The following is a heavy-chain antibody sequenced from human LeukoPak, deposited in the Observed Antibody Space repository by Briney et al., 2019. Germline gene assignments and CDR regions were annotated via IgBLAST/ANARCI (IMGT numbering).Heavy chain of an antibody. Sequence: GGSLRLSCAASGFTVSTNYMSWVRQAPGKGLEWVSVIYTGGSTYYADSVKGRFSMSRDNSKNTLYLQMNSLRVEDTAVYYCARVPSSTDLWGQGTLVTVSS. CDR3: ARVPSSTDL. CDR1: GFTVSTNY. V-gene: IGHV3-53*01. CDR2: IYTGGST. J-gene: IGHJ4*02. D-gene: IGHD2-2*01.